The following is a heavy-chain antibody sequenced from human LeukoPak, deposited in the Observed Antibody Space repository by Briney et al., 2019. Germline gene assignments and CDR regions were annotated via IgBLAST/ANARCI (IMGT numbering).Heavy chain of an antibody. J-gene: IGHJ4*02. Sequence: GGSLRLSCAASGFTFSSYAMSWVRQAPGKGLEWVSAISGSGGSTYYADSVKGRFTISRDNSKNTLYLQMNSLRAEDTAIYYCAKGEGSSSGWFDYWGQGTLVTVSS. CDR3: AKGEGSSSGWFDY. D-gene: IGHD6-19*01. CDR2: ISGSGGST. CDR1: GFTFSSYA. V-gene: IGHV3-23*01.